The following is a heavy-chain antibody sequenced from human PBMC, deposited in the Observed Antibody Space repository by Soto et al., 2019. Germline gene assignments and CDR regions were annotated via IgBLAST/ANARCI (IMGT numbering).Heavy chain of an antibody. V-gene: IGHV3-23*01. CDR1: GFTFSFYA. CDR2: TRDSGGRT. D-gene: IGHD2-2*01. J-gene: IGHJ4*02. Sequence: EVQLLESGGGLVQPGGSLRLSCAASGFTFSFYAMTWVRQAPGKGLEWVSSTRDSGGRTYYADSVKGRFTISRDNSKNPLYLQMNHLRAEETAIYSCAKDPVSAYCSDNSCSFFDYWGQGALVTVSS. CDR3: AKDPVSAYCSDNSCSFFDY.